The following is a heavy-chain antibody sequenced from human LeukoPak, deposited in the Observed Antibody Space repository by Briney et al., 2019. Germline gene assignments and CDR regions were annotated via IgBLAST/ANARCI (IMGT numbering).Heavy chain of an antibody. D-gene: IGHD3-10*01. CDR1: GGSISSYY. Sequence: SETLSLTCTVSGGSISSYYWSWIRQPPGKGLEWIGRMYISGSTNYNPSLKSRVTMSVDLSKNQFSLHLSSVTAADTAVYYCARAPQGGSSSRYYYYYYYINVWGKGTSVTISS. J-gene: IGHJ6*03. CDR3: ARAPQGGSSSRYYYYYYYINV. V-gene: IGHV4-4*08. CDR2: MYISGST.